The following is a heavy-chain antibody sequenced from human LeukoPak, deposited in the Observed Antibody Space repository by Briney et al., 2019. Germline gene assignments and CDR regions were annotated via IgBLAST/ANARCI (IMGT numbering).Heavy chain of an antibody. CDR3: AKTWSSSWGFFDY. CDR1: GFTFSNAW. Sequence: GGSLRLSCAASGFTFSNAWMSWVRQAPGKGLEWVGRIKSKTDGGTTDYAAPVKGRFTISRDDSKNTLYLQMNSLKTEDTAVYYCAKTWSSSWGFFDYWGQGTLVTVSS. CDR2: IKSKTDGGTT. D-gene: IGHD6-13*01. J-gene: IGHJ4*02. V-gene: IGHV3-15*01.